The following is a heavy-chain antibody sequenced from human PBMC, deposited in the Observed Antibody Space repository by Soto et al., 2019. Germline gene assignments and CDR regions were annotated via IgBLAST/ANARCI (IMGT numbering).Heavy chain of an antibody. V-gene: IGHV4-34*12. D-gene: IGHD1-26*01. CDR1: GGSFSAYY. J-gene: IGHJ6*02. CDR3: ARQRPTDGRWEFANYYGMDV. Sequence: PETLSLTCAVYGGSFSAYYWSWVHQPPGKGLEWIGEIIHSESTKYNPSLKSRVTISVDTSKNQFSLKLSSVTAADTAVNYCARQRPTDGRWEFANYYGMDVWGQGTPVTVSS. CDR2: IIHSEST.